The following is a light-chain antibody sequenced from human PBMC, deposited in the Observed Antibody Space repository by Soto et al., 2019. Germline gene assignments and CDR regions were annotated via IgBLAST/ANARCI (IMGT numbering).Light chain of an antibody. J-gene: IGKJ4*01. CDR1: QSVLYSSNNTNY. Sequence: DIVMTQSPDSLAVSLGESATINCKSSQSVLYSSNNTNYLAWYQQKPGQPPKLLIYWASTRESGVPDRFSGSGSGTDYTLTISSLQAEDVAVYYGQQYYSAPSLTVGGGTKVEIK. CDR2: WAS. CDR3: QQYYSAPSLT. V-gene: IGKV4-1*01.